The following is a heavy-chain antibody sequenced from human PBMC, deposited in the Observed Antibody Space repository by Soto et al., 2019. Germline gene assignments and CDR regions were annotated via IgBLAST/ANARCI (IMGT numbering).Heavy chain of an antibody. V-gene: IGHV3-23*01. CDR2: ISGIGGST. Sequence: GGSLRLSCAASGFTFSSYAMSWVLQASGKGLEGVSAISGIGGSTYYADSVKGRFTISRDNSKNTLYLQMNSLRAEDTAVYYCAKGVTXVVVITTGGYAFDIWGQGTMVTVTS. D-gene: IGHD3-22*01. J-gene: IGHJ3*02. CDR1: GFTFSSYA. CDR3: AKGVTXVVVITTGGYAFDI.